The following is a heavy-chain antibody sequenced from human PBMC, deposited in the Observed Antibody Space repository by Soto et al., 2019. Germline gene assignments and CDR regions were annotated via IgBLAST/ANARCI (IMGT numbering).Heavy chain of an antibody. J-gene: IGHJ3*02. CDR2: INSDGSST. D-gene: IGHD2-8*01. CDR1: GFTFSSYW. V-gene: IGHV3-74*01. Sequence: PGGSLRLSCVASGFTFSSYWMHWFRQAPGKGLVWVSRINSDGSSTSYADSVKGRFTISRDNAKNTLYLQMNSLRAEDTAVYYCARARQDLSNPSIWGQGTMFTVSS. CDR3: ARARQDLSNPSI.